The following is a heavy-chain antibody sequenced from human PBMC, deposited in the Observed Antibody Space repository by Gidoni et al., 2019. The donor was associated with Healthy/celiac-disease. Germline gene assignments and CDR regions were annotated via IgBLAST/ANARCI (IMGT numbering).Heavy chain of an antibody. Sequence: EVQLVESGGVVVQPGGSLRLSCAASGFPFDDYTMHWVRQAPGKGLEWVSLISWDGGSTYYADSVKGRFTISRDNSKNSLYLQMNSLRTEDTALYYCAKNYDFWSAYGMDVWGQGTTVTVSS. CDR1: GFPFDDYT. V-gene: IGHV3-43*01. D-gene: IGHD3-3*01. J-gene: IGHJ6*02. CDR3: AKNYDFWSAYGMDV. CDR2: ISWDGGST.